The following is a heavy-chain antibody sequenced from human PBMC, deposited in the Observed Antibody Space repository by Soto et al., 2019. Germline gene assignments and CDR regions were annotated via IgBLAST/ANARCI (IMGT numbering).Heavy chain of an antibody. J-gene: IGHJ6*02. Sequence: EVQLVESGGGLVKPGGSLRLSCAASGFTFSNAWMSWVRQAPGKGLEWVGRIKSKTDGGTTDYAAPVKGRFTISRDDSKNTLYLQMNSLKTEDTAVYYCTTSPPITGTPIYYYGMDVWGQGTTVTVSS. CDR3: TTSPPITGTPIYYYGMDV. CDR2: IKSKTDGGTT. V-gene: IGHV3-15*01. CDR1: GFTFSNAW. D-gene: IGHD1-7*01.